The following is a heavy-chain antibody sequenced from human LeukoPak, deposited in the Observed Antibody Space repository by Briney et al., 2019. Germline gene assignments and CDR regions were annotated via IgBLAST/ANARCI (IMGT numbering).Heavy chain of an antibody. CDR2: MNPNSGNT. D-gene: IGHD6-13*01. V-gene: IGHV1-8*01. Sequence: GASVKVSCKASGYTFTSYDINWVRQATGQGLEWMGWMNPNSGNTGYAQKFQGRVTMTRNTSISTAYMELSSLRSEDTAVYYCARGSSYSSSWYPYNWFDPWGQGTLVTVSS. CDR3: ARGSSYSSSWYPYNWFDP. J-gene: IGHJ5*02. CDR1: GYTFTSYD.